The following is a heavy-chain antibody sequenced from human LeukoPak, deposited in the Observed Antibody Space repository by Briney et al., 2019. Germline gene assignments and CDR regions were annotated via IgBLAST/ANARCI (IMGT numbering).Heavy chain of an antibody. Sequence: PSETLSLTCSVSGGSLSRYYWSWIRQSPGKGLEYIGYIYYSGTTSHNPSLRGRVTISVDTSKNQFSLKLSSVTAADTAVYYCARIYGRGAFDIWGQGTMVTVSS. J-gene: IGHJ3*02. CDR3: ARIYGRGAFDI. D-gene: IGHD5-12*01. V-gene: IGHV4-59*12. CDR1: GGSLSRYY. CDR2: IYYSGTT.